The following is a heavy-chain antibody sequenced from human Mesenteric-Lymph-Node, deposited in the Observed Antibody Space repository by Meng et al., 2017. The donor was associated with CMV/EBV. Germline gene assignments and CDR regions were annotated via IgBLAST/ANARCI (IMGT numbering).Heavy chain of an antibody. CDR2: ISGTSDRI. CDR3: AKRVCGGDCYFLIRYFDY. Sequence: FTFTSYAMSWVRQAPGKGLEWVSAISGTSDRIFYADSVKGRFSISRDNSKNTLYLQMNNLRAEDTAVYYCAKRVCGGDCYFLIRYFDYWGQGTLVTVSS. CDR1: FTFTSYA. D-gene: IGHD2-21*01. J-gene: IGHJ4*02. V-gene: IGHV3-23*01.